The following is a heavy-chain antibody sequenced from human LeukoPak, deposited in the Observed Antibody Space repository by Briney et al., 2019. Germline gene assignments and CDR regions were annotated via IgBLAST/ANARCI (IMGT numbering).Heavy chain of an antibody. CDR2: IIPIFGTA. V-gene: IGHV1-69*05. J-gene: IGHJ5*02. D-gene: IGHD2-15*01. Sequence: GASVKVSCKASGYTFTSYYMHWVRQAPGQGLEWMGGIIPIFGTANYAQKFQGRVTITTDESTSTAYMELSSLRSEDTAVYYCARGRPKYCSGGSCYSVDWFDPWGQGTLVTVSS. CDR1: GYTFTSYY. CDR3: ARGRPKYCSGGSCYSVDWFDP.